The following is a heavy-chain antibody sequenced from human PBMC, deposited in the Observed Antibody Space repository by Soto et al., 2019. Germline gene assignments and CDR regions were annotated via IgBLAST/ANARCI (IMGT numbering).Heavy chain of an antibody. J-gene: IGHJ3*02. Sequence: GESLKISCKGSRYTFTTYWIAWVRQMPGKGLEWMGIIYPGDSDTRYGPSFQGQVTISADKSNSTAYLQWSSLQASDTAMYYCARIIAVAGADAFDIWGQGTMVT. D-gene: IGHD6-19*01. CDR3: ARIIAVAGADAFDI. V-gene: IGHV5-51*01. CDR2: IYPGDSDT. CDR1: RYTFTTYW.